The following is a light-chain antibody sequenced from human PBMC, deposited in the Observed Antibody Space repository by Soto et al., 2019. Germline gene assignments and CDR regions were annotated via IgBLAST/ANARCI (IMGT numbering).Light chain of an antibody. Sequence: QSGLTQPASVSGSPGQSITISCTGTSSDVGAYNYVSWYRQHPGKAPKLMIYEVTNRPSGVSNRFSGSKSGSTASLTISGLQAEDEADYYCSSYTSSSTLVFGGGTKLTVL. CDR1: SSDVGAYNY. J-gene: IGLJ3*02. CDR3: SSYTSSSTLV. V-gene: IGLV2-14*01. CDR2: EVT.